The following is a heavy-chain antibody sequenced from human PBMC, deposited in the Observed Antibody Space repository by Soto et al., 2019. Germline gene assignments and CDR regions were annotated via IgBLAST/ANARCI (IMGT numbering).Heavy chain of an antibody. Sequence: GGSLRLSCAASGFTFSDYYMSWIRQAPGKGLEWVSYISSSSSYTNYADSVKGRFTISRDNAKNSLYLQMNSLRAEDTAVYYCARVMTVAGTIVFGFDYWGQGTLVTVSS. D-gene: IGHD6-19*01. V-gene: IGHV3-11*05. J-gene: IGHJ4*02. CDR1: GFTFSDYY. CDR2: ISSSSSYT. CDR3: ARVMTVAGTIVFGFDY.